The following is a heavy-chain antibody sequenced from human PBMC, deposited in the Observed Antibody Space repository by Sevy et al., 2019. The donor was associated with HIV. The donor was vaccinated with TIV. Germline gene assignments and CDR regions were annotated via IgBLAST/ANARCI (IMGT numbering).Heavy chain of an antibody. Sequence: GGSLRLSCAASGCTFSEYSMSWVRQPPGKGLEWVSTLSFGCGEINYADSVKGPFTISRDNNKSSVYLQMNNLRPEDTAVSYCAREGCPKPHAYWGQGTLVTVSS. V-gene: IGHV3-23*01. CDR1: GCTFSEYS. CDR3: AREGCPKPHAY. D-gene: IGHD2-8*01. J-gene: IGHJ4*02. CDR2: LSFGCGEI.